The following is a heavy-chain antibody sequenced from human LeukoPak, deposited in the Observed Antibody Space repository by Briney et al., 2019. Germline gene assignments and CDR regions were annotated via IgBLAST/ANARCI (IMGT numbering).Heavy chain of an antibody. V-gene: IGHV3-64*01. CDR2: ISSNGGST. CDR3: ARDYCSGGSCYYDYYYMDV. J-gene: IGHJ6*03. D-gene: IGHD2-15*01. CDR1: GFTFSSYA. Sequence: PGGSLRLSCAASGFTFSSYAMHWVRQAPGKGLEYVSAISSNGGSTYYANSVKGRFTISRDNSKNTLYLQMGSLRAEDMAVYYCARDYCSGGSCYYDYYYMDVWGKGTTVTVSS.